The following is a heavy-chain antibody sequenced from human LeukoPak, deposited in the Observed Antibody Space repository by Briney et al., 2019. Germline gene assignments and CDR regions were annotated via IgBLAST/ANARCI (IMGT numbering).Heavy chain of an antibody. V-gene: IGHV4-59*01. J-gene: IGHJ3*02. CDR3: ARELGGNSLAFDI. D-gene: IGHD4-23*01. CDR2: IYYSGST. CDR1: GGSISSYY. Sequence: SETLSLTCTVSGGSISSYYWSWIRQPPGKGMEWVWYIYYSGSTNYNPYLKSRVTISVDTSKNQFSLKLSSVTAADTAVYYCARELGGNSLAFDIWGQGTMVTVSS.